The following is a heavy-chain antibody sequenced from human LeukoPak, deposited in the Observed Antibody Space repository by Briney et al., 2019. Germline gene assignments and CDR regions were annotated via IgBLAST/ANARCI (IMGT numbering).Heavy chain of an antibody. CDR2: INSDGSST. CDR3: AREGGSSWYGFFDD. Sequence: GGSLRLSCAASGFTFSSYWMHWVRQAPGKGRVWVSRINSDGSSTSYADSVKGRFTISRDNAQNTLYLQMNSLRAEDTAVYYCAREGGSSWYGFFDDWGQGTLVTVSS. V-gene: IGHV3-74*01. CDR1: GFTFSSYW. D-gene: IGHD6-13*01. J-gene: IGHJ4*02.